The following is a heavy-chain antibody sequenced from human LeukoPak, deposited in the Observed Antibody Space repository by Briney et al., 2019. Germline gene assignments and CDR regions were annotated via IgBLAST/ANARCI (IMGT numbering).Heavy chain of an antibody. CDR1: GFTFSSYG. CDR3: ARTYYYDSSGYYPFDY. Sequence: GGSLRLSCAASGFTFSSYGMHWVRQAPGKGLEWVAVIWYDGSNKYYADSVKGRFAISRDNSKNTLYLQMNSLRAEDTAVFYCARTYYYDSSGYYPFDYWGQGTLVTVSS. CDR2: IWYDGSNK. D-gene: IGHD3-22*01. J-gene: IGHJ4*02. V-gene: IGHV3-33*01.